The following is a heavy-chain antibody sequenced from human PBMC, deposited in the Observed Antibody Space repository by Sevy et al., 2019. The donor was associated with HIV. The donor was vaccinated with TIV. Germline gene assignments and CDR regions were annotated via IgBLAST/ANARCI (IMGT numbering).Heavy chain of an antibody. CDR1: GGSISSYY. CDR2: IYYSGST. CDR3: ARDAAGRRGWFDP. D-gene: IGHD6-13*01. Sequence: SETLSLTCTVSGGSISSYYWSWIRQPPGKGLEWIGYIYYSGSTNYKPSLKSRVTISVDTSKNQFSLKLSSVTAADTAVYYCARDAAGRRGWFDPWGQGTLVTVSS. V-gene: IGHV4-59*01. J-gene: IGHJ5*02.